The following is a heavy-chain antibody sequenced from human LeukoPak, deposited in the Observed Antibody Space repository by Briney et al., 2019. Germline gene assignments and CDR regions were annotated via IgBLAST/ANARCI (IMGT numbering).Heavy chain of an antibody. D-gene: IGHD3-10*01. Sequence: GGSPRLSCAASEFFSMYAMHWVRQAPGKGLEWVAAVAYDGKHQYYADSVKGRFTISKDNFKNTLYMNNLKPEDTAVYYCAGGVRGVSSWFDPWGQGTLVSVSS. CDR1: EFFSMYA. CDR2: VAYDGKHQ. J-gene: IGHJ5*02. CDR3: AGGVRGVSSWFDP. V-gene: IGHV3-30*04.